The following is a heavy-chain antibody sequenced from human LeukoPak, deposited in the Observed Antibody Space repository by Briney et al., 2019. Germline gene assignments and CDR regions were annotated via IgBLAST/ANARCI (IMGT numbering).Heavy chain of an antibody. D-gene: IGHD4-17*01. V-gene: IGHV3-43*02. Sequence: TGGSLRLSCAPSGFTFDDYAMHWVRQAPGKGLEWVSLISGDGGTTFYADSVKGRFTISRDNSKNSLYLQMNSLRTEDTALYYCAKGLRLTTVTTPFDCWGQGTLVTVSS. CDR3: AKGLRLTTVTTPFDC. CDR2: ISGDGGTT. CDR1: GFTFDDYA. J-gene: IGHJ4*02.